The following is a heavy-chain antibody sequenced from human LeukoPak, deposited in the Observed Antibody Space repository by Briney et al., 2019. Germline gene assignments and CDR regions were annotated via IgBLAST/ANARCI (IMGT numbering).Heavy chain of an antibody. Sequence: SETLSLTCTVSGDSINNYYWSWIRQPPGKGLEWIGYIYYSGTTNYNPSLKSRVTISVDTSKNQFSLKLSSVTAADTAVYYCARGRRRGYFDYWGQGTLVTVSS. V-gene: IGHV4-59*12. J-gene: IGHJ4*02. CDR1: GDSINNYY. CDR3: ARGRRRGYFDY. D-gene: IGHD3-16*01. CDR2: IYYSGTT.